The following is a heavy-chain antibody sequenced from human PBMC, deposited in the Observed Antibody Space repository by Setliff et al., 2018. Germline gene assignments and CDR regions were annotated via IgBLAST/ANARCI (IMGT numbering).Heavy chain of an antibody. Sequence: SETLSLTCSVSGDSINPYYWTWIRQPPGKGLEWIGLIYYTGITYYNPSLKSRVTISEDMSENQISLKLNPVTAADTAVYYCVRTFNGSPADRWGQGTLVTVSS. CDR1: GDSINPYY. V-gene: IGHV4-59*05. J-gene: IGHJ5*02. CDR2: IYYTGIT. CDR3: VRTFNGSPADR. D-gene: IGHD2-2*01.